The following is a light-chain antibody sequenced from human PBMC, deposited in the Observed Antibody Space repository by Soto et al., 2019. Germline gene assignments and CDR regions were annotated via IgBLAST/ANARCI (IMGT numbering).Light chain of an antibody. V-gene: IGKV1-5*03. CDR3: QQYHSYPQYT. Sequence: DIQMTQSPSTLSASIGDTVTITCRASQSISRWLAWYQQKPGKAPKLLIYEASSLEGGVLSRFSGSGSGTEFTRTLSSLQPDDFATYYCQQYHSYPQYTFGQGTKLQFK. J-gene: IGKJ2*01. CDR2: EAS. CDR1: QSISRW.